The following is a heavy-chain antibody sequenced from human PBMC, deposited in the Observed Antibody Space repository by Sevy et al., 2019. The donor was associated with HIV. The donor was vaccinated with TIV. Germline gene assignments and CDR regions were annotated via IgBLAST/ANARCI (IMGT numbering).Heavy chain of an antibody. CDR3: ARTGQGATTPSFFDY. J-gene: IGHJ4*02. D-gene: IGHD1-26*01. CDR1: GYTFTGYY. Sequence: ASVKVSCKASGYTFTGYYMHWVRQAPGQGLEWMGWINPNSGGTNYAQKFQGRVTMTRDMSISTSYMELSRLRSDDTAVYYCARTGQGATTPSFFDYWGQGTLVTVSS. V-gene: IGHV1-2*02. CDR2: INPNSGGT.